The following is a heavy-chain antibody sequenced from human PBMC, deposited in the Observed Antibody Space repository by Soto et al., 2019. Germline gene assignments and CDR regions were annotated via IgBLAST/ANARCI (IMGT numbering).Heavy chain of an antibody. CDR3: ARDSEVLWFGELIDY. D-gene: IGHD3-10*01. CDR1: GFTFSSYS. Sequence: PGGSLRLSCAASGFTFSSYSMNWVRQAPGKGLEWVSYISSSSSTIYYADSVKGRFTISRDNAKNSLYLQMNSLRAEDTAVYYCARDSEVLWFGELIDYWGQGTLVTVSS. J-gene: IGHJ4*02. V-gene: IGHV3-48*01. CDR2: ISSSSSTI.